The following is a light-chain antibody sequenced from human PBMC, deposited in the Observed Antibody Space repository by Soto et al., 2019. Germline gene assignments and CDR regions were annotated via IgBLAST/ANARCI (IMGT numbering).Light chain of an antibody. J-gene: IGLJ1*01. Sequence: QSALTQPPSASGTPGQRVTISCSGSSSNIGSNTVNWYQQLPGTAPKLLIYSNNQRPSGVPDRFSGSKSGTSASLAISGLQSEDEADYDCAAWDDSLNGLYVFGTGTKVTVL. V-gene: IGLV1-44*01. CDR3: AAWDDSLNGLYV. CDR1: SSNIGSNT. CDR2: SNN.